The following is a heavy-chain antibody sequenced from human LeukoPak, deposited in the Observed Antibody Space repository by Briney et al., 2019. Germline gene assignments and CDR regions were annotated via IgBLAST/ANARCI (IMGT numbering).Heavy chain of an antibody. J-gene: IGHJ4*02. CDR2: IYYSGST. Sequence: SETLSLTCTVSGGSISSGDYYWIWIRQPPGKGLEWIGYIYYSGSTYYNPSLKSRVTISVDTSKNQFPLKLSSVTAADTAVYYCARDRSSYYYDSSGHGYFDYWGQGTLVTVSS. CDR1: GGSISSGDYY. CDR3: ARDRSSYYYDSSGHGYFDY. D-gene: IGHD3-22*01. V-gene: IGHV4-30-4*01.